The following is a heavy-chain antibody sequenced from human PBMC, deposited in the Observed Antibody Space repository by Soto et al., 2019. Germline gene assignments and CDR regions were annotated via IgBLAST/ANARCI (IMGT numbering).Heavy chain of an antibody. CDR3: ATGGIHLGIAVDGMDV. J-gene: IGHJ6*02. CDR2: MNPNSGNT. CDR1: GYTFTSYD. Sequence: QVQLVQSGAEVKKPGASVKVSCKASGYTFTSYDINWVRQATGQGLEWMGWMNPNSGNTGYAQKFQGRVTMTRNTSISTAYMGLSSLRSEDTAVYYCATGGIHLGIAVDGMDVWGQGTTVTVSS. V-gene: IGHV1-8*01. D-gene: IGHD6-19*01.